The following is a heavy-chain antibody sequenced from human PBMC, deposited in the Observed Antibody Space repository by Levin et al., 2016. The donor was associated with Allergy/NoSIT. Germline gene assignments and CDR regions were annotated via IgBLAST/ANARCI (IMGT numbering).Heavy chain of an antibody. CDR3: AKHLIRSYDY. Sequence: ETLSLTCTGSGFNFGDYAISWVRQAPGKGLEWVSTIRGSTSTRTFYGASVEGRFTISRDNSRSTVYLEMNGLRAEDTAIYYCAKHLIRSYDYWGQGTLVTVSS. CDR1: GFNFGDYA. J-gene: IGHJ4*02. D-gene: IGHD2-21*01. CDR2: IRGSTSTRT. V-gene: IGHV3-23*05.